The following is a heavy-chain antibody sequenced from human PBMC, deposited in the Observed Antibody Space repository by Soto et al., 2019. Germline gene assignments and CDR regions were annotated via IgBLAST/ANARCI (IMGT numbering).Heavy chain of an antibody. CDR3: ARDGGVYDYSPFDY. D-gene: IGHD4-4*01. CDR1: GGTFSSYA. J-gene: IGHJ4*02. V-gene: IGHV1-69*12. CDR2: IIPIFGTA. Sequence: QVQLVQSRAEVKKPGSSVNVSCKASGGTFSSYAISWVRRAPGQGLEWMGGIIPIFGTANYAQKFQGRVTITADESTSTAYMELSSLRSEDTAVYYCARDGGVYDYSPFDYWGQGTLVIVSS.